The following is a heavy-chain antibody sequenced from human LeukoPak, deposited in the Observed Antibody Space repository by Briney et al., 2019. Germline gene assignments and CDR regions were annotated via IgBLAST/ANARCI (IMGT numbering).Heavy chain of an antibody. Sequence: GGSLRPSCAASGLNVSTNNMNWVRQAPGKGLEWVSVIYRGGSTLNANSVKGRFTISRDSSRNTLFLQMNSLRAEDTAVYYCARGYSSADYWGQGTLVTVSS. V-gene: IGHV3-53*01. D-gene: IGHD5-18*01. CDR1: GLNVSTNN. J-gene: IGHJ4*02. CDR2: IYRGGST. CDR3: ARGYSSADY.